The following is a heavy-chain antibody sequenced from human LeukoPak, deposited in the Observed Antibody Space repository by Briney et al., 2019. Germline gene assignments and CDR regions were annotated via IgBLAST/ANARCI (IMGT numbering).Heavy chain of an antibody. J-gene: IGHJ4*02. D-gene: IGHD3-10*01. Sequence: PSETLSLTCTVSGGSISSNNWSWIRQPPGEGLEWIGYIYYSGSTGYNPSLKSRVTISVDTSKNQFSVKMTSVTAADTAVYYCARGRWELLDSWGQGTLVTVSS. CDR1: GGSISSNN. CDR2: IYYSGST. V-gene: IGHV4-59*01. CDR3: ARGRWELLDS.